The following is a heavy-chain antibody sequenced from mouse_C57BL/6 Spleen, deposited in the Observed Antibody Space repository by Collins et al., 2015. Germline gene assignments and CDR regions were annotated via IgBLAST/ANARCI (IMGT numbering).Heavy chain of an antibody. D-gene: IGHD2-4*01. CDR1: GYAFSSYW. CDR3: ARSRYDYPFAY. Sequence: QVQLQQSGAELVKPGASVKISCKASGYAFSSYWMNWVKQRPGKGLEWIGQIYPGDGDTNYNGKFKGKATLTADKSSSTACMQLSSLTSEDSAIYFCARSRYDYPFAYWGQGTLVTVSA. CDR2: IYPGDGDT. J-gene: IGHJ3*01. V-gene: IGHV1-80*01.